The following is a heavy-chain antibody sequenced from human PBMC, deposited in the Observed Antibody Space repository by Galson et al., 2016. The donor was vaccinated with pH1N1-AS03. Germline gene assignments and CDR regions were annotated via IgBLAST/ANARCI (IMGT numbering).Heavy chain of an antibody. V-gene: IGHV2-5*01. J-gene: IGHJ4*01. D-gene: IGHD1-26*01. CDR1: GFSLTTGGVG. CDR2: IYWNDNK. CDR3: ARRSWDPKEGFDI. Sequence: PALVKPTQTLTLTCTISGFSLTTGGVGVAWVRQPPGKALEWLAHIYWNDNKLYRPSLKTRLTITKDTSKNQVVLSMTNMDPTDTATYYRARRSWDPKEGFDIWGPGSLVAVSS.